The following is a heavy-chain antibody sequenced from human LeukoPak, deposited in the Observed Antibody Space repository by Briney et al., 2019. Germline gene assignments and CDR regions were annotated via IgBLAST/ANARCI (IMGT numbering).Heavy chain of an antibody. J-gene: IGHJ4*02. D-gene: IGHD6-13*01. Sequence: GGSLRLSCTASGFTFTSYSMNWFRQAPGKGLEWVSSISSSSSYIYYAGSVKGRFTISRDNAKNSLYLQMNSLRAEDTAVYYCARIEGVWIDYWGQGTLVTVSS. CDR3: ARIEGVWIDY. CDR1: GFTFTSYS. CDR2: ISSSSSYI. V-gene: IGHV3-21*01.